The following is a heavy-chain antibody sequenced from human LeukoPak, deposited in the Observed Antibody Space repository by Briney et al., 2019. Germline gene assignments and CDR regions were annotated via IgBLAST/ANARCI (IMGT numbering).Heavy chain of an antibody. V-gene: IGHV4-59*01. CDR1: GGAISSFY. Sequence: SETLSLTCTVSGGAISSFYCSWIRQPPGRGLEWIGYVYSSGHTNSDPSLKSRVTTSVDASKNQFSLRLSSVTPADTAVYYCASLTSSHGDYGLSDHYQGVWGKGTTVTVSS. CDR3: ASLTSSHGDYGLSDHYQGV. D-gene: IGHD4-17*01. J-gene: IGHJ6*03. CDR2: VYSSGHT.